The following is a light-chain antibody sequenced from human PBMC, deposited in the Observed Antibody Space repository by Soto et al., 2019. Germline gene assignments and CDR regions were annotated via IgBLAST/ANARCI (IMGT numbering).Light chain of an antibody. CDR3: HQYNDWPLT. CDR1: QSVSTD. J-gene: IGKJ4*01. Sequence: EIVMTQSPATLSVSPGEGATLSCRASQSVSTDLAWYRQKPGQAPRLLIYGASSRAPDIPDRFSGSGSGTEFTLTISRLQSEDFEVYYCHQYNDWPLTFGGGTKVDIK. V-gene: IGKV3-15*01. CDR2: GAS.